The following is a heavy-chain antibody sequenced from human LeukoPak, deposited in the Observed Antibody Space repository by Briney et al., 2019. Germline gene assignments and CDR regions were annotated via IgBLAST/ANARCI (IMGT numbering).Heavy chain of an antibody. CDR2: ISSSGSTI. CDR3: ASLSRPAYYYYGMDV. CDR1: GFTFSDYY. Sequence: PGGSLRLSCAASGFTFSDYYMSWIRQAPGKGLEWVSYISSSGSTIYYADSVKGRFTISRDNAKNSLYLQMNSLRAEDTAVYYCASLSRPAYYYYGMDVWGQGTTVTVSS. J-gene: IGHJ6*02. V-gene: IGHV3-11*01.